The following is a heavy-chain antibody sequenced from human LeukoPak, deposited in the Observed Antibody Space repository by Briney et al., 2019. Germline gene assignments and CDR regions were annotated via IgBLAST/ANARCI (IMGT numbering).Heavy chain of an antibody. Sequence: GGSLRLSCAASGFIFSNYWMTWVRHAPGKGLEWVATIKQDGGEKYYVDSVKGRFTISRDNAKNSLSLQMSSLRAEDTAVYYCARDLSGVTGYTYGRGIDYWGQGTLVTVSS. CDR2: IKQDGGEK. D-gene: IGHD5-18*01. J-gene: IGHJ4*02. CDR3: ARDLSGVTGYTYGRGIDY. V-gene: IGHV3-7*01. CDR1: GFIFSNYW.